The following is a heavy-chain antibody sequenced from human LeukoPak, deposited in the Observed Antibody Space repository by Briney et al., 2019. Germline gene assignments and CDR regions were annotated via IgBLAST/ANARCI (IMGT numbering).Heavy chain of an antibody. CDR1: GFSFSSYW. D-gene: IGHD6-13*01. CDR2: IKSDESGR. J-gene: IGHJ4*02. V-gene: IGHV3-74*01. CDR3: AKTSNQGSSSSWYGNLDY. Sequence: GGSLRLSCTASGFSFSSYWMHWVRQAPGKGLVWVSRIKSDESGRNYADSVKGRFTISRDNAKNTLYLQMNSLRAEDTAVYYCAKTSNQGSSSSWYGNLDYWGQGTLVTVSS.